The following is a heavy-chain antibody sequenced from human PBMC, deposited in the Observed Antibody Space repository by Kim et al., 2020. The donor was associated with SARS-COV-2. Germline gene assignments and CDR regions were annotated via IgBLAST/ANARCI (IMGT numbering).Heavy chain of an antibody. J-gene: IGHJ5*02. Sequence: NSNPSLKRRVTISVDTSKNQFSLKLSSVTAADTAVYYCASFDSSGWGFDPWGQGTLVTVSS. V-gene: IGHV4-34*01. D-gene: IGHD3-22*01. CDR3: ASFDSSGWGFDP.